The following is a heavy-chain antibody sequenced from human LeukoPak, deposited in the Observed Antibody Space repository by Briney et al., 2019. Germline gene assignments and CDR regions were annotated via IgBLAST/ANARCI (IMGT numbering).Heavy chain of an antibody. J-gene: IGHJ1*01. CDR1: GGSISSGSYY. D-gene: IGHD3-22*01. V-gene: IGHV4-61*02. CDR3: ASSPVVVITNGYFQH. Sequence: SQTLSLTCTVSGGSISSGSYYWSWIRQPAGKGLGWIGRIYTSGSTNYNPSLKSRVTISVDTSKNQFSLKLSSVTAADTAVYYCASSPVVVITNGYFQHWGQGTLVTVSS. CDR2: IYTSGST.